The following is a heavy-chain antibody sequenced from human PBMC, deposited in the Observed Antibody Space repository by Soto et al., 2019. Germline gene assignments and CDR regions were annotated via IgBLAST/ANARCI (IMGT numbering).Heavy chain of an antibody. CDR1: GFTFSSNA. CDR2: ISGSGDST. V-gene: IGHV3-23*01. J-gene: IGHJ6*02. CDR3: ARDSGNGGDSPVYYGMDV. Sequence: EVQLLESGGDLVQPGGSLRLSCAASGFTFSSNAMTWVRQAPGKGLVWVSSISGSGDSTYYAESVKGRFTISRDNSKNSLCLLMDSLIAEDTAVYYWARDSGNGGDSPVYYGMDVWGQGTTVTVSS. D-gene: IGHD2-21*02.